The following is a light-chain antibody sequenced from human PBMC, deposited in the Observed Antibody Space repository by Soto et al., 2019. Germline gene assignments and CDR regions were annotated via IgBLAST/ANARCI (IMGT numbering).Light chain of an antibody. CDR2: PSS. Sequence: EIVLTQSPGTLSLSPGERATLSCKASQTSGSNFLAWYQHKPGQAPRLLLYPSSNRATGIPGRFSGSASGPDFTLTINRLEPEDFEVYYCQLYGISPQFGQGTRLEIK. CDR1: QTSGSNF. CDR3: QLYGISPQ. V-gene: IGKV3-20*01. J-gene: IGKJ5*01.